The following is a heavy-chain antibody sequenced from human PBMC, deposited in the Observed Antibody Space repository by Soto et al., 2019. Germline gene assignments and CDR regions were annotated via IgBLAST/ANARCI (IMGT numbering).Heavy chain of an antibody. CDR3: ATDSYYDSSGYYPRAPNDAFDI. D-gene: IGHD3-22*01. CDR2: FDPEDGET. CDR1: GYTLTELS. V-gene: IGHV1-24*01. Sequence: ASVKVSCKVSGYTLTELSMHWVRQAPGKGLEWMGGFDPEDGETIYAQKFQGRVTMTEDTSTDTAYMELSSLRSEDTAVYYCATDSYYDSSGYYPRAPNDAFDIWGQGTMVTVSS. J-gene: IGHJ3*02.